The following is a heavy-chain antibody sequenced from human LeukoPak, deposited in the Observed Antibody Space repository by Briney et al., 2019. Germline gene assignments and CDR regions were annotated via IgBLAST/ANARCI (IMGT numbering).Heavy chain of an antibody. CDR1: GYSFTAFY. CDR2: IHPRSGET. Sequence: GASVKVSCKASGYSFTAFYIHWVRQAPGQGLEWMGWIHPRSGETNYAYKFRGRVTMTRDTSISTTYMDLGSLGSDDTAVYYCARDGEYGTGSYYRVCFDYWGQGTLVTVSS. D-gene: IGHD3-10*01. CDR3: ARDGEYGTGSYYRVCFDY. V-gene: IGHV1-2*02. J-gene: IGHJ4*02.